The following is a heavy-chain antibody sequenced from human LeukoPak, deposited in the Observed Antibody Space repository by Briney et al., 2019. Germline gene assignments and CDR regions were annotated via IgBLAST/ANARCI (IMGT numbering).Heavy chain of an antibody. Sequence: SETLSLTCTVSGGSISSYYWSWIRQPPGKGLEWIGYIYYSGSTNYNPSLKSRVTISVDTSKNQFSLKLTSVTAADTAVYYCARGVPEYYDFWSGYFYYFDHWGQGTLVTVSS. CDR1: GGSISSYY. D-gene: IGHD3-3*01. V-gene: IGHV4-59*01. CDR2: IYYSGST. CDR3: ARGVPEYYDFWSGYFYYFDH. J-gene: IGHJ4*02.